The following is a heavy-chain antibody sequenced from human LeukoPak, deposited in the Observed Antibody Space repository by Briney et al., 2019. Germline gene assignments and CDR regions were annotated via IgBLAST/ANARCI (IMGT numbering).Heavy chain of an antibody. CDR2: ISWDGGST. CDR3: AKEDGVDYYYYMDV. J-gene: IGHJ6*03. D-gene: IGHD3-3*01. V-gene: IGHV3-43D*03. Sequence: PGGSLRLSCAASGFTFDDYAMHWVRQAPGKGLEWVSLISWDGGSTYYADSVKGRFTISRDNSKNSLYLQMNSLRAEDTALYYCAKEDGVDYYYYMDVWGKGTTVTVSS. CDR1: GFTFDDYA.